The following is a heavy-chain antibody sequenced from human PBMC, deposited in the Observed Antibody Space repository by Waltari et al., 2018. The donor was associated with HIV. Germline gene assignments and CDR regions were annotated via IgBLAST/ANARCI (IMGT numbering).Heavy chain of an antibody. CDR1: TYPFTNYA. D-gene: IGHD1-1*01. Sequence: QVQLVQSGSDLKKPGASVNVSCKASTYPFTNYALNWVRQAPGQGLEWMGWINTRTGNPTYAQAFTGRFVFSLDTSVSTAYLQITSLKAEDTAIYYCARVDGSASFSFDSWGQGALVTVSS. V-gene: IGHV7-4-1*02. CDR2: INTRTGNP. J-gene: IGHJ4*02. CDR3: ARVDGSASFSFDS.